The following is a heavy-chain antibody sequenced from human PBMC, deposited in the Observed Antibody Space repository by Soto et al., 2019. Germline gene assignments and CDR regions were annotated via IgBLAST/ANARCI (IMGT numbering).Heavy chain of an antibody. CDR1: GFSLTTHGVG. Sequence: QITLKESGPTLVKPTQTLTLTCTFSGFSLTTHGVGVGWIRQPPGKALEWLALIFWDDDKKYSPSLMSRLTITKDTSKNQVALTMTNMDPVDTATYYCAHSAQWLDYSDYWGQGTLVTVSS. CDR2: IFWDDDK. J-gene: IGHJ4*02. V-gene: IGHV2-5*02. CDR3: AHSAQWLDYSDY. D-gene: IGHD6-19*01.